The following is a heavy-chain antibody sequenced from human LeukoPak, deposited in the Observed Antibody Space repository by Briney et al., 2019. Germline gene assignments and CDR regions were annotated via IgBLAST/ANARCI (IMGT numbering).Heavy chain of an antibody. CDR1: GFTFSTYA. CDR3: AKARMNSGWYDY. V-gene: IGHV3-23*01. Sequence: GGSLRLSCAASGFTFSTYAMSWVRQAPGKGLEWVSVISDSGRATYYTDSVKGRFTISRDNSKNTLYLQMNSLRAEDTATCYCAKARMNSGWYDYWGQGTLVTVSS. CDR2: ISDSGRAT. J-gene: IGHJ4*02. D-gene: IGHD6-19*01.